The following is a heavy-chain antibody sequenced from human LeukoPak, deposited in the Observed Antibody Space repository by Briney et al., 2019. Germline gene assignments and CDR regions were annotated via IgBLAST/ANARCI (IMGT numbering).Heavy chain of an antibody. D-gene: IGHD3-3*01. CDR3: ARNYARDTIFGVAMMRYFDY. CDR2: IYYSGST. Sequence: PSETLSLTCNVSGGSINAYYWSWIRQPPGKGLEWIGSIYYSGSTYYNPSLKSRVTISVDTSKNQFSLKLSSVTAADTAVYYCARNYARDTIFGVAMMRYFDYWGQGTLVTVSS. J-gene: IGHJ4*02. CDR1: GGSINAYY. V-gene: IGHV4-59*05.